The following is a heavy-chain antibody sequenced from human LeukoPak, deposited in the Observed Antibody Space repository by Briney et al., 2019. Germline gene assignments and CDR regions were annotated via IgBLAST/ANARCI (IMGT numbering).Heavy chain of an antibody. CDR3: AIIPNFGMDV. CDR2: INPSGGTT. CDR1: GYTFTSYY. Sequence: ASVKVSCKASGYTFTSYYIHWVRQTPGQGLEWMGMINPSGGTTIYAPKFQGRVNMTRDTYASTVYMEVSSLRSEDTAMFYCAIIPNFGMDVWGQGTTVTVSS. V-gene: IGHV1-46*01. J-gene: IGHJ6*02.